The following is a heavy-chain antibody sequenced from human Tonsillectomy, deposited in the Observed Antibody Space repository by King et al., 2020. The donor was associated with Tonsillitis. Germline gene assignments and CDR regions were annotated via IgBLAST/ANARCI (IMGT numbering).Heavy chain of an antibody. Sequence: QLVQSGAEVKKPGESLRISCKGSGYSFTSNWISWIRQMPGKGLEWMGRIDPSASFTNYSPSFEGHVTISADKSISTAYLQWSSLKASDTAMYYCARLDGFEGGGWVGWFDPGGQGTLVTVSS. CDR3: ARLDGFEGGGWVGWFDP. CDR2: IDPSASFT. CDR1: GYSFTSNW. V-gene: IGHV5-10-1*01. D-gene: IGHD3-10*01. J-gene: IGHJ5*02.